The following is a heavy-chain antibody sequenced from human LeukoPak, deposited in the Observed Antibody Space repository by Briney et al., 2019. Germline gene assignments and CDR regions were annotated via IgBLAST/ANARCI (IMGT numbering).Heavy chain of an antibody. Sequence: ASVKVSCKASGDTFITYTFSWVRQAPGQGLEWMGRIIPSLDISNYAQKFQGRVTLTADKSTTTTYMELISLRTEDTAIYYCARDHCSRGSCLGGHWGQGTLVTVSS. J-gene: IGHJ4*02. CDR1: GDTFITYT. V-gene: IGHV1-69*04. D-gene: IGHD2-15*01. CDR3: ARDHCSRGSCLGGH. CDR2: IIPSLDIS.